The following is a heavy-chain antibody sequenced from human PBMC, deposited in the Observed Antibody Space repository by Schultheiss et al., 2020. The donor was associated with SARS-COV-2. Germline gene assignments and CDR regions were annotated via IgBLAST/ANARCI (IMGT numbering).Heavy chain of an antibody. V-gene: IGHV4-38-2*02. D-gene: IGHD3-10*01. CDR2: IYHSGST. CDR1: GYSISSGYY. Sequence: SETLSLTCAVSGYSISSGYYWGWIRQPPGKGLEWIGSIYHSGSTYYNPSLKSRVTISVDTSKNQFSLKLSSVTAADTAVYYCARDLPSRGRFDPWGQGTLVTVSS. J-gene: IGHJ5*02. CDR3: ARDLPSRGRFDP.